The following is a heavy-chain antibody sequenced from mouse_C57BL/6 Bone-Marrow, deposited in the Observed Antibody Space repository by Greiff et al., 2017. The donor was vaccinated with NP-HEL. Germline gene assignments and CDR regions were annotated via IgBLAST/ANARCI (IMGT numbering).Heavy chain of an antibody. J-gene: IGHJ1*03. D-gene: IGHD2-3*01. Sequence: KLVESGPGLVKPSQSLFLTCSITGFPITSGYYWIWIRQSPGKPLEWMGYITHSGETFYNPSLQSPISITRATSKNQFFLQLNSVTTEDTAMYYCAGDYDGYWYFDVWGTGTTVTVSS. CDR1: GFPITSGYY. CDR2: ITHSGET. CDR3: AGDYDGYWYFDV. V-gene: IGHV12-3*01.